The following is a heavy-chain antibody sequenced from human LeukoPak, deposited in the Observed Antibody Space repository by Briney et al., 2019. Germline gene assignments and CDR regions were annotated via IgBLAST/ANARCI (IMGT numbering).Heavy chain of an antibody. V-gene: IGHV4-59*01. D-gene: IGHD3-10*01. CDR3: ARAGYYGSESYYKNGYYFDY. Sequence: SETLSLTCTVSGGSISSYYWSWIRQPPGKGQEWIGYIYYSGSTNYNPSLKSRVTISVDTSQNQFSLKLSSVTAADTAVYYCARAGYYGSESYYKNGYYFDYWGQGTLVTVSS. CDR2: IYYSGST. J-gene: IGHJ4*02. CDR1: GGSISSYY.